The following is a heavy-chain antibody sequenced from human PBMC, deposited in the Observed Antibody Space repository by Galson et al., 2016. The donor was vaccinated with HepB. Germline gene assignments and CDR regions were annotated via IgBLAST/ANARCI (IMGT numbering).Heavy chain of an antibody. V-gene: IGHV3-30*18. CDR1: GFSFDNYG. Sequence: SLRLSCAASGFSFDNYGMHWVRQAPGKGLAWVAAISFDGDNDYYTNSVEGRFTISRDNSNNTVHLHMTSLRAEDTALYYCAKGMDSSWYYAFDLWGQGTMVTVSS. D-gene: IGHD6-13*01. CDR3: AKGMDSSWYYAFDL. J-gene: IGHJ3*01. CDR2: ISFDGDND.